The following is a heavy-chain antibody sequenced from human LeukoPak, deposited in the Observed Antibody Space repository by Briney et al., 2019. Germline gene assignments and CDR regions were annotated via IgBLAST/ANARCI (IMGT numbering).Heavy chain of an antibody. V-gene: IGHV1-2*02. CDR1: GYTFTGYY. CDR2: INPNSGGI. D-gene: IGHD2-2*01. J-gene: IGHJ4*02. Sequence: ASVKVSCKASGYTFTGYYMHWVRQAPGQGLEWMGWINPNSGGINYAQKFQGRVTMTRDTSISTAYMELSRLRSDDTAVYYCARTEGYCSSTSCSTSEFDYWGQGTLVTVSS. CDR3: ARTEGYCSSTSCSTSEFDY.